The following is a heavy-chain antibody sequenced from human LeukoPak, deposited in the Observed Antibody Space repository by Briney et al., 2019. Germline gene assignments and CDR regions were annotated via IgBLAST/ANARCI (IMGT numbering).Heavy chain of an antibody. Sequence: GGSLRLSCVASGFTFSDYYMSWIRQAPGKGLEWVSYISSSSTYSSYADSVKGRFTISRDNAKNSLYLQMNSLRAEDTAVYYCARVMIGTVNWFDPWGQGTRVTVSS. V-gene: IGHV3-11*06. J-gene: IGHJ5*02. CDR1: GFTFSDYY. D-gene: IGHD3-22*01. CDR2: ISSSSTYS. CDR3: ARVMIGTVNWFDP.